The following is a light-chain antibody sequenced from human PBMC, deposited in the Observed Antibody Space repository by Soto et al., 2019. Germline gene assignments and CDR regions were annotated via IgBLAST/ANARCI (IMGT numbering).Light chain of an antibody. V-gene: IGKV1-5*03. Sequence: DIQMTQSPSTLSASVGDRVIITCRASQSVSTWLAWYQLKPGKAPKLLIYKASTLEDGVPSRFSGSGSGTEFTLTICSLQPDYFAIDGCQQLYGFSRTFGPGTRVEV. CDR3: QQLYGFSRT. J-gene: IGKJ1*01. CDR1: QSVSTW. CDR2: KAS.